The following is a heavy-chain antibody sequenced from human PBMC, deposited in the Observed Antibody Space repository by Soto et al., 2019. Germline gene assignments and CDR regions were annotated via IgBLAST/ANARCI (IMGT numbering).Heavy chain of an antibody. CDR2: IYYSGST. J-gene: IGHJ4*02. CDR3: ARWAGNLNY. CDR1: GGSISSYY. V-gene: IGHV4-59*01. Sequence: SETLSLTCTVSGGSISSYYLSWIRQPPGKGLEWIGYIYYSGSTNYNPSLKSRVTISVDTSKNQFSLKLSSVTAADTAVYYCARWAGNLNYWGQGTLVTVYS.